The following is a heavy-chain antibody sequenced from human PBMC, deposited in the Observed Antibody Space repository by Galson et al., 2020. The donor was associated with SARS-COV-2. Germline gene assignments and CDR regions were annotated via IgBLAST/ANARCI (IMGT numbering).Heavy chain of an antibody. J-gene: IGHJ5*02. CDR2: IYFSGTT. CDR1: GDSISSANYF. D-gene: IGHD3-10*01. V-gene: IGHV4-39*01. Sequence: SETLSLTCTVSGDSISSANYFWGWIRQPPGKGLEWIGPIYFSGTTHYNPSLQSRVTISVHTSENQFSLNLTSVTAADTAIYYCAGQHVFLWFGILPGGFAPWGQGTLVTVSS. CDR3: AGQHVFLWFGILPGGFAP.